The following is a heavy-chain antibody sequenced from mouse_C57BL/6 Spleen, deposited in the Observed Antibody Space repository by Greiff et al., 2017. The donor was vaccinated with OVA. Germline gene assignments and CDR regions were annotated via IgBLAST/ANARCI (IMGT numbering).Heavy chain of an antibody. D-gene: IGHD3-2*02. CDR3: ARETAQAPYYFDY. Sequence: QVQLQQSGAELVKPGASVKISCKASGYAFSSYWMNWVKQRPGKGLEWIGQIYPGDGDTNYNGKFKGKATLTADKSSSTAYMQLSSLTSEDSAVYYCARETAQAPYYFDYWGQGTTLTVSS. V-gene: IGHV1-80*01. CDR2: IYPGDGDT. CDR1: GYAFSSYW. J-gene: IGHJ2*01.